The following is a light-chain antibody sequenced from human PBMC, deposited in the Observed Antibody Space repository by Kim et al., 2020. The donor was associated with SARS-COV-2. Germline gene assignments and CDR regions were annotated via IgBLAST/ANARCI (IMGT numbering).Light chain of an antibody. CDR3: LLYYGGANLV. CDR2: SVR. Sequence: GETVTLTCASGTGKVTSGYYPTWFQQNPGQPPRALIYSVRNRHSWTPARFSGSLLGGKAVLTVSGVQPEDEADYYCLLYYGGANLVFGGGTKVTVL. J-gene: IGLJ2*01. V-gene: IGLV7-43*01. CDR1: TGKVTSGYY.